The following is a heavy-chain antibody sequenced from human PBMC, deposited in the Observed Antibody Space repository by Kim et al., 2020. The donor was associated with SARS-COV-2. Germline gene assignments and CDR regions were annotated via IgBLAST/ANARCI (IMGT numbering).Heavy chain of an antibody. Sequence: SETLSLTCSVSGSSVSSNCWSWIRQPPGNRLEWIGYMCNTGSADYNPSLKSRLTISVDTSKNQFSLELSSVTAADTAVYYCGRLYKHADSPFDSWGQGTLVTVPS. CDR1: GSSVSSNC. CDR2: MCNTGSA. V-gene: IGHV4-4*08. J-gene: IGHJ4*02. CDR3: GRLYKHADSPFDS. D-gene: IGHD3-3*02.